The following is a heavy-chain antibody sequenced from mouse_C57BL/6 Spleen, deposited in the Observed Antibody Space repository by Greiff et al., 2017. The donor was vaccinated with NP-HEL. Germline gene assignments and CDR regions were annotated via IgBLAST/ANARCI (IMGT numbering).Heavy chain of an antibody. V-gene: IGHV3-1*01. CDR2: ISYSGST. CDR3: ARGAGSSWYFDV. Sequence: VQLKESGPGMVKPSQSLSLTCTVTGYSITSGYDWHWIRHFPGNKLEWMGYISYSGSTNYNPSLKSRISITHDTSKNHFFLKLNSVTTEDTATYYCARGAGSSWYFDVWGTGTTVTVSS. J-gene: IGHJ1*03. CDR1: GYSITSGYD. D-gene: IGHD1-1*01.